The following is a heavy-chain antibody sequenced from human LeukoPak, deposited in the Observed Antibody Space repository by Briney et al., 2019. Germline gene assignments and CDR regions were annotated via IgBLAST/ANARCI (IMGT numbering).Heavy chain of an antibody. Sequence: SETLSLTCTVSGGSISSYYWSWIRQPAGKGLEWIGRIYSSGSTNYNPSLKSRVTMSVDMSRNRFSLKLSSVTAADTAVYYCARVSPGGNSDYLGQGTLVTVSS. V-gene: IGHV4-4*07. D-gene: IGHD4-23*01. CDR2: IYSSGST. CDR3: ARVSPGGNSDY. J-gene: IGHJ4*02. CDR1: GGSISSYY.